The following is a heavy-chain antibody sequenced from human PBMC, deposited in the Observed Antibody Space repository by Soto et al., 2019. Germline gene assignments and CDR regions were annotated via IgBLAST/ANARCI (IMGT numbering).Heavy chain of an antibody. J-gene: IGHJ6*02. V-gene: IGHV3-30-3*01. CDR2: ISYDGSNK. D-gene: IGHD3-3*01. CDR3: ARDGLDFGVVIYGMDV. CDR1: GFTFSSYA. Sequence: GGSLRLSCAASGFTFSSYAMHWVRQAPGKGLEWVAVISYDGSNKYYADSVKGRFTISRDNSKNTLYLQMNSLRAEDTAVYYCARDGLDFGVVIYGMDVWGQGSTVTVSS.